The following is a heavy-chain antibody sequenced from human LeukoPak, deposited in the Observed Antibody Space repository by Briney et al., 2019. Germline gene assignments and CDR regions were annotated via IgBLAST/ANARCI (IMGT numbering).Heavy chain of an antibody. D-gene: IGHD6-13*01. J-gene: IGHJ3*02. CDR2: ISWNSGSI. V-gene: IGHV3-9*01. CDR1: GFTFDDYA. CDR3: AKDWEAFYSSSWYGAFDI. Sequence: PGRSLRLSCAASGFTFDDYAMHWVRQAPGKGLEWVSGISWNSGSIGYADSVKGRFTISRDNAKNSLYLQMNSLRAEDTAMYYCAKDWEAFYSSSWYGAFDIWGQGTMVTVSS.